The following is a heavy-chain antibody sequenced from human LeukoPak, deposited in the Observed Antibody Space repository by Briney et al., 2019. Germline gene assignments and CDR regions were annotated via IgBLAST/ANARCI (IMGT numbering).Heavy chain of an antibody. Sequence: AGGSLRLSCAASGFTFSSYSMNWVRQAPGKGLEWVSSISSSSSYIYYADSVKGRFTISRDNAKNSLYLQMNSLRAEDTAVYNCVKGSKTSRPYYFDFWGQGALVTVSS. CDR1: GFTFSSYS. CDR2: ISSSSSYI. V-gene: IGHV3-21*04. CDR3: VKGSKTSRPYYFDF. J-gene: IGHJ4*02.